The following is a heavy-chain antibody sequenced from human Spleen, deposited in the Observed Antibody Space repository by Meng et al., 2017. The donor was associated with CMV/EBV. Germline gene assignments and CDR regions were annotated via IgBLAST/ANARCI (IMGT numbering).Heavy chain of an antibody. Sequence: YGITWVRQAPGQGLECMGWISAYNSNTYYAQKFRGRVTMTTDASTSTAYMEMRSLRYDDTAVYYCARVLLHSLERLPQRGINWFDPWGQGTLVTVS. CDR2: ISAYNSNT. D-gene: IGHD3-3*01. CDR3: ARVLLHSLERLPQRGINWFDP. V-gene: IGHV1-18*01. CDR1: YG. J-gene: IGHJ5*02.